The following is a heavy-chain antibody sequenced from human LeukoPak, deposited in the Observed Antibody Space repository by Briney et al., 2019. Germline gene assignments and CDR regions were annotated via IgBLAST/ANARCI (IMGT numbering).Heavy chain of an antibody. CDR2: ISYDGSNK. V-gene: IGHV3-30*18. J-gene: IGHJ4*02. CDR3: AKSALD. Sequence: PGRSLRLSCAASGFTFSSYGMHWVRQAPGKGLEWVAVISYDGSNKYYADSVKGRFTISRDNSKNTLYLQMSSLRAEDTAVYYCAKSALDWGQGTLVTASS. CDR1: GFTFSSYG.